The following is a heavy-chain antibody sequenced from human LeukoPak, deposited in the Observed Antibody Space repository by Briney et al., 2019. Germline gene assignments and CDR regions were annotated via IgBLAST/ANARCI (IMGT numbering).Heavy chain of an antibody. J-gene: IGHJ4*02. CDR1: GFTFSSYG. Sequence: PGGSLRLSCAASGFTFSSYGMHWVRQAPGKGLEWVAFIRYDGSNKYYADSVKGRFTISRDNSKNTLYLQMNSLRAEDTAVYYCAKDPSWWWENIRFDYWGHYFDYWGQGTLVTVSS. D-gene: IGHD2-8*02. V-gene: IGHV3-30*02. CDR2: IRYDGSNK. CDR3: AKDPSWWWENIRFDYWGHYFDY.